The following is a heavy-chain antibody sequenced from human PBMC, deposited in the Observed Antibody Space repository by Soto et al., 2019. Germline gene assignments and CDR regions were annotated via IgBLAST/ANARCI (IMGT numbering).Heavy chain of an antibody. D-gene: IGHD1-26*01. V-gene: IGHV4-31*03. J-gene: IGHJ4*02. CDR3: ARAVGYVQSYLSGFNF. Sequence: PSETLSLTCTVSGDSISSGGYYWSWIRQHPEKGLEWIGYIYYSGSTDYIPSLKSRITISLDTSKNHFSLKLSSVTAADTAVYYCARAVGYVQSYLSGFNFWGQRALVTVSS. CDR2: IYYSGST. CDR1: GDSISSGGYY.